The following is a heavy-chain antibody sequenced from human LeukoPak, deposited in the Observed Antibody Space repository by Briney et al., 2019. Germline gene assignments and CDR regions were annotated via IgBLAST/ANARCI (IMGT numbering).Heavy chain of an antibody. CDR1: GFTFDDYA. Sequence: PGGSLRLPCAASGFTFDDYAMHWVRHAPGKGLEWVSGISWNSGSIGYADSVKGRFTISRDNAKNSLYLQMNSLRAEDTALYYYAKDPSLGSGSYYFDYWGQGTLVTVSS. V-gene: IGHV3-9*01. D-gene: IGHD3-10*01. J-gene: IGHJ4*02. CDR2: ISWNSGSI. CDR3: AKDPSLGSGSYYFDY.